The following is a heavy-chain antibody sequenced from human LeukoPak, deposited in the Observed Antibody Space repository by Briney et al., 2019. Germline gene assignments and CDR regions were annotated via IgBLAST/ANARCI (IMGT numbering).Heavy chain of an antibody. V-gene: IGHV4-4*02. CDR3: ARHPSYHDGSDYIDWYFDL. CDR1: GGSISSSNW. J-gene: IGHJ2*01. CDR2: IYHSGST. D-gene: IGHD3-22*01. Sequence: SETLSLTCAVSGGSISSSNWWSWVRQPPGKGLEWIGEIYHSGSTNYNPSLKSRVTISVDKSKNQFSLKLSSVTAADTAVYYCARHPSYHDGSDYIDWYFDLWGRGTLVTVSS.